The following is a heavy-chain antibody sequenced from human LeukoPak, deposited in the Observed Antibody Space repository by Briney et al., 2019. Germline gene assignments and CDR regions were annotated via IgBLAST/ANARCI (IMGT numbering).Heavy chain of an antibody. CDR3: AKDGYGSGSYYPYAFDI. CDR2: IRYDGSNK. CDR1: GFTFSSYG. V-gene: IGHV3-30*02. D-gene: IGHD3-10*01. J-gene: IGHJ3*02. Sequence: GGSLRLSCAASGFTFSSYGMHWVRQAPGKGLEWVAFIRYDGSNKYYADSVKGRFTISRDNSKNTLYLQMNSLRAEDTAVYYCAKDGYGSGSYYPYAFDIWGQGTMVTVSS.